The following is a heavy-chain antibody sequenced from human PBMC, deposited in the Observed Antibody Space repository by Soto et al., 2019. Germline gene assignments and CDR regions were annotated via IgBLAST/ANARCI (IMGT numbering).Heavy chain of an antibody. J-gene: IGHJ4*02. CDR3: AKQSGGLPDY. CDR2: IKQDGSER. V-gene: IGHV3-7*01. Sequence: TGGSLRLSCAASGFTLSVYWMNWVRQAPGKGLEWVANIKQDGSERNYVDSVKGRFTISRDNAKNTLYLQMNSLRAEDTAVYYCAKQSGGLPDYWGQGTLVSVSS. D-gene: IGHD5-18*01. CDR1: GFTLSVYW.